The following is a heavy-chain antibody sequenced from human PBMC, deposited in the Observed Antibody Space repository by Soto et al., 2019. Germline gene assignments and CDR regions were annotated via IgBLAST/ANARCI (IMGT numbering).Heavy chain of an antibody. J-gene: IGHJ6*02. Sequence: ETLSLTCAVYGGSFSGYYWSWIRQPPGKGLEWIGEINHSGSTNYNPSLKSRVTISVDTSKNQFSLKLSSVTAADTAVYYCARGAVGYYDFWSGFNRDGMDVWGQGTTVTVSS. CDR1: GGSFSGYY. CDR2: INHSGST. D-gene: IGHD3-3*01. V-gene: IGHV4-34*01. CDR3: ARGAVGYYDFWSGFNRDGMDV.